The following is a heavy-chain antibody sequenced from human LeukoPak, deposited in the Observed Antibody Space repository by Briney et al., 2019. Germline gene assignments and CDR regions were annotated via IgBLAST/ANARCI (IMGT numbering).Heavy chain of an antibody. D-gene: IGHD3-3*01. J-gene: IGHJ5*02. Sequence: SETLSLTCTVSGGSISSYYWSWIRQPPGKGLEWIGYIYYSGSTNYNPSLKSRVTISVDTSKNQFSLKLSSVTAADTAVYYCARDRSGELDPWGQGTLVTVSS. CDR3: ARDRSGELDP. CDR2: IYYSGST. V-gene: IGHV4-59*01. CDR1: GGSISSYY.